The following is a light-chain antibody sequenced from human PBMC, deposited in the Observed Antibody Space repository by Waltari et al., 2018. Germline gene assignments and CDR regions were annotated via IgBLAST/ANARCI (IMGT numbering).Light chain of an antibody. CDR2: DAS. Sequence: DIQMTQSPSTLSASVGAKVTITCRAGQTVTNWLAWYQLKPGMAPKLLIFDASTLKSGVPSRFSGSGSETEFTLTISSLQPDDFATYFCQHYNTLSVSFGQGTKVEVK. CDR3: QHYNTLSVS. V-gene: IGKV1-5*03. J-gene: IGKJ1*01. CDR1: QTVTNW.